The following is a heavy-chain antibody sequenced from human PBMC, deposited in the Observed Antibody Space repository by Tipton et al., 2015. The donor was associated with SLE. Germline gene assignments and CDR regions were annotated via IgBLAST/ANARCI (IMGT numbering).Heavy chain of an antibody. CDR1: GFSISSSSYT. V-gene: IGHV4-31*03. CDR3: ARDTGGYDYNNLHSSYDY. CDR2: IYYGGST. Sequence: GLVKPSETLSVTCTVSGFSISSSSYTWGWIRQPPGKGLEWIGYIYYGGSTYYNPSLKSRLTISVDTSKNQFSLKLTSVTAADTALYYCARDTGGYDYNNLHSSYDYWGQGALVTFSS. D-gene: IGHD3-16*01. J-gene: IGHJ4*02.